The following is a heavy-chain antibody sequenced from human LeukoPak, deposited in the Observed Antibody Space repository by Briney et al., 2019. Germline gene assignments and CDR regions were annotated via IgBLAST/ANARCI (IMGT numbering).Heavy chain of an antibody. CDR1: GFSLSTSGVG. Sequence: SGPTLVKPTQTLTLTCTFSGFSLSTSGVGVGWIRQPPGKALEWLALIYWDDDKRYSPSLKTRLTISKDTSKNQVVLTMTNMDPVDTATYYCARTRYSSSWYVRGRAYYFDYWGQGTLVTVSS. V-gene: IGHV2-5*02. CDR2: IYWDDDK. D-gene: IGHD6-13*01. J-gene: IGHJ4*02. CDR3: ARTRYSSSWYVRGRAYYFDY.